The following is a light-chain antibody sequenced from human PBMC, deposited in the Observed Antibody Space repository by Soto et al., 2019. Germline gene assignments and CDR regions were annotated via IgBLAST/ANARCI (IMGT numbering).Light chain of an antibody. J-gene: IGLJ3*02. Sequence: QSALTQPASVSGSPGQSITISCTGTSSDVGGYNYVSWYQQHPGKSPKFMIYEVSHRPPGVSNRFSGSKSGNTASLTISGLQADDEADYYCCSYTTSSTWVFGGGTQLTVL. V-gene: IGLV2-14*01. CDR1: SSDVGGYNY. CDR3: CSYTTSSTWV. CDR2: EVS.